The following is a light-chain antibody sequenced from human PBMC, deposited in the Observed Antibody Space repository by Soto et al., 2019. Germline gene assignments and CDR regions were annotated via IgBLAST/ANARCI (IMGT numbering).Light chain of an antibody. CDR3: AASDDSLNGVV. Sequence: QSVLTQPPSASGTPGQTIAISCSGGSSNIGSHTVNWYQQLPGTAPRLLIYSNTQRPSGVPDRFSGSKSGTSASLAISRLQSEYEGDYYCAASDDSLNGVVFGGGTKVTVL. V-gene: IGLV1-44*01. CDR2: SNT. CDR1: SSNIGSHT. J-gene: IGLJ2*01.